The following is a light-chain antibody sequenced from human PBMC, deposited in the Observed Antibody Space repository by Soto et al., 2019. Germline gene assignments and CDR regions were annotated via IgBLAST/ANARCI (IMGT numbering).Light chain of an antibody. CDR3: QQYNNWPRT. Sequence: EIVMSQSPATLSLSTGEGATLSCRASQSVNSNLAWYQQKAGQAPRLLIYGTSTRATGIPARFSGSGSGTDFTLTISSLQFEDFAVYYCQQYNNWPRTFGQGTKVDI. V-gene: IGKV3-15*01. CDR2: GTS. J-gene: IGKJ1*01. CDR1: QSVNSN.